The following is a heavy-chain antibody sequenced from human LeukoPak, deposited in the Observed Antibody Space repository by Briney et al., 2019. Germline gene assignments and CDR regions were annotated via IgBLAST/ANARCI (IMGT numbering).Heavy chain of an antibody. V-gene: IGHV3-48*02. J-gene: IGHJ4*02. Sequence: GGSLRLSCAASGFTFSSYSMNWVRQAPGKGLEWVSYISTSSGTIYYADSVKGRFTISRDNAKNSLYLQMNSLRDEDTAVYYCARTLTGMAVAGPKGFDYWGQGSLVTVSS. CDR1: GFTFSSYS. CDR3: ARTLTGMAVAGPKGFDY. D-gene: IGHD6-19*01. CDR2: ISTSSGTI.